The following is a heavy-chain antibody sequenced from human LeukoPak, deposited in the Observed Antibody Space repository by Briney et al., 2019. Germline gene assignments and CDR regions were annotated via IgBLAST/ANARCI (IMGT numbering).Heavy chain of an antibody. Sequence: ASVKVSCKASGYTFTSYDINWVRQATGQGREWMGWMNPNSGNTGYAQKFQGRVTMTRNTSISTAYMELSSLRSEDTAVYYCARNAPKYDILTGLWWGKQTNWFDPWGQGTLVTVSS. D-gene: IGHD3-9*01. CDR2: MNPNSGNT. J-gene: IGHJ5*02. CDR1: GYTFTSYD. CDR3: ARNAPKYDILTGLWWGKQTNWFDP. V-gene: IGHV1-8*01.